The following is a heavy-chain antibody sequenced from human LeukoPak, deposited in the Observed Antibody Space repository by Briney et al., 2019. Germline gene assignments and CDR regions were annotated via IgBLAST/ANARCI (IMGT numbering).Heavy chain of an antibody. CDR1: GFTFSSYS. CDR2: ISSSSSYI. Sequence: NPGGSPRPSCAASGFTFSSYSMNWVRQAPGKGLEWVSSISSSSSYIYYADSVKGRFTISRDNAKNSLYLQMNSLRAEDTAVYYCGKIKLWAGAADMDYGGQEPWVPVPS. J-gene: IGHJ4*02. D-gene: IGHD6-19*01. CDR3: GKIKLWAGAADMDY. V-gene: IGHV3-21*01.